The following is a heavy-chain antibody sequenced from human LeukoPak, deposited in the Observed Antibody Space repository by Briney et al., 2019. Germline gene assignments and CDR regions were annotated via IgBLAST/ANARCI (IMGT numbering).Heavy chain of an antibody. CDR2: ISGSGGST. Sequence: GGSLRLSCAASGLTFSSYAMSWVRQAPGKGLEWVSAISGSGGSTYYADSVKGRFTISRDNSKNTLYLQMNSLRAEDTAVYYCAKDRHNYYGSGSSFDYWGQGTLVTVSS. D-gene: IGHD3-10*01. J-gene: IGHJ4*02. V-gene: IGHV3-23*01. CDR1: GLTFSSYA. CDR3: AKDRHNYYGSGSSFDY.